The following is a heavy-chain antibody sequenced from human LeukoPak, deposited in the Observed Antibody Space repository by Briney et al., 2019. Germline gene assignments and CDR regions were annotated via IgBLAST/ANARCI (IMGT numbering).Heavy chain of an antibody. CDR1: GGTFSSYA. D-gene: IGHD5-12*01. CDR2: IIPIFGTA. J-gene: IGHJ4*02. V-gene: IGHV1-69*06. Sequence: SVKVSCKASGGTFSSYAISWVRQAPGQGLEWMGGIIPIFGTADYAQKFQGRVTITADKSTSTAYMELSSLRSEDTAVYYCASPYPGYSGYDLDYWGQGTLVTVSS. CDR3: ASPYPGYSGYDLDY.